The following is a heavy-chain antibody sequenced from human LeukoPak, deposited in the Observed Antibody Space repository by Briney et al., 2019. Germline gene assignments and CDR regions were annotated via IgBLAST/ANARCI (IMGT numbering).Heavy chain of an antibody. CDR2: IKYDGSEK. CDR1: GLTFSSYW. V-gene: IGHV3-7*01. J-gene: IGHJ4*02. CDR3: ARDIEAAGLFLDY. D-gene: IGHD6-13*01. Sequence: GGSLTLSCAASGLTFSSYWMTWVRQAPGKGLEWVANIKYDGSEKDYMDSVKGRFTISRDNAKNSLYLQMNSLRAEDTAVYYCARDIEAAGLFLDYWGQGTLVTVPS.